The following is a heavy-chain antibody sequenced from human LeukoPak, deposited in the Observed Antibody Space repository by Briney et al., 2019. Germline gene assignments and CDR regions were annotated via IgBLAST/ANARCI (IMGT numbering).Heavy chain of an antibody. CDR2: INSDGSNT. J-gene: IGHJ4*02. V-gene: IGHV3-74*01. CDR1: GFTFSSYW. Sequence: PGGSLRLSCAASGFTFSSYWMHWVRQAPGKGLVWVSRINSDGSNTNYADSVKGRFTLSRDNAKNTLYLQMYSLRVEDTAVYYCARAPYGDCFDYWGQGTLVTVSS. D-gene: IGHD4-17*01. CDR3: ARAPYGDCFDY.